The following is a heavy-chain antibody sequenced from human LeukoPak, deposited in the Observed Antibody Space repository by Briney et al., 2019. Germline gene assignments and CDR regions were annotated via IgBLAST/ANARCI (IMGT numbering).Heavy chain of an antibody. V-gene: IGHV3-23*01. D-gene: IGHD2-15*01. CDR2: ISGSGGST. Sequence: PGGSLRLSCAASGFTFSSYAMSWVRQAPGKGLEGVSAISGSGGSTYYADSVKGRFTISRDNSKNTLYLQMNSLRAEDTAVYYCASPRRGDIVVVVAATAPYYFDYWGQGTLVTVSS. CDR1: GFTFSSYA. J-gene: IGHJ4*02. CDR3: ASPRRGDIVVVVAATAPYYFDY.